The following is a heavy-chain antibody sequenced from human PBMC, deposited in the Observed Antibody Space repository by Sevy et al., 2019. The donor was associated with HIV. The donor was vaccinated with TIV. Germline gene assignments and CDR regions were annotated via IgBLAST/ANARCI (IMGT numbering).Heavy chain of an antibody. J-gene: IGHJ4*02. CDR2: FSFGCGKI. V-gene: IGHV3-23*01. Sequence: GGSLRLSCAASGFTFSNYAMSWVRQAQGKGLEWVSTFSFGCGKINYADSVKGRFTISRDNSKNTLYLQMNSLRAEDTALYYCAREGCSKPHDYWGQGTLVTVSS. D-gene: IGHD2-2*01. CDR3: AREGCSKPHDY. CDR1: GFTFSNYA.